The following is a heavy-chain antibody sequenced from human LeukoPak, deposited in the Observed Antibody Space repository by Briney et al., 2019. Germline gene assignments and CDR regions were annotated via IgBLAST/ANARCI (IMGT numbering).Heavy chain of an antibody. V-gene: IGHV3-30-3*01. D-gene: IGHD5-18*01. J-gene: IGHJ6*03. CDR1: GFTFSSYA. CDR3: ARDKFGRAAMVNYYYYMDV. CDR2: ISYDGSNK. Sequence: GGSLRLSCAASGFTFSSYAMHWVRQAPGKGLEWVAVISYDGSNKYYADSVKGRFTISRDNSKNTLYLQMNSLRAEDTAVYYCARDKFGRAAMVNYYYYMDVWGKGTTVTVSS.